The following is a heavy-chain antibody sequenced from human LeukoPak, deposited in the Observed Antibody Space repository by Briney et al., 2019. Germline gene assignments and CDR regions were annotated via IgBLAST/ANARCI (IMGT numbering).Heavy chain of an antibody. Sequence: GGSLRLSCAASGFTFSSYWMSWVRQAPGKGLEWVANIKQDGSTKYYVDSVKCRFTISRDNAKNSVYLQMNSLRAEDTAVYYCARIGYSSSSFDFWGRGTLVTVSS. J-gene: IGHJ2*01. CDR3: ARIGYSSSSFDF. CDR2: IKQDGSTK. D-gene: IGHD6-6*01. CDR1: GFTFSSYW. V-gene: IGHV3-7*01.